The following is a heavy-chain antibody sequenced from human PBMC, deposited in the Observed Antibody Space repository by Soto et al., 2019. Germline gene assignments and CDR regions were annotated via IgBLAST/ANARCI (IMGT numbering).Heavy chain of an antibody. J-gene: IGHJ4*02. D-gene: IGHD3-3*01. CDR1: GFTFSGYY. Sequence: QVQLVESGGGLVKPGGALRLSCEASGFTFSGYYMTWIRQAPGKGLEWVSYFSSSGYTIRYADSVEGRFTVSRDDAKKTLYLQMNSLRAEDTAVYYCATGRGGRSEDLGQGTLVTVSS. CDR3: ATGRGGRSED. V-gene: IGHV3-11*01. CDR2: FSSSGYTI.